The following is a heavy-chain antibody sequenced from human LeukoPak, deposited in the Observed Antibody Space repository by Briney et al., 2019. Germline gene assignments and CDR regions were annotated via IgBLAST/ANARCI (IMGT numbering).Heavy chain of an antibody. CDR3: ARDGYDYVWGSYRYSVLKKFDY. CDR1: GFTFSNYW. CDR2: INWNGGST. Sequence: GGSLRLSCAASGFTFSNYWMSWVRQAPGKGLEWVSGINWNGGSTGYADSVKGRFTISRDNAKNSLYLQMNSLRAEDTALYYCARDGYDYVWGSYRYSVLKKFDYWGQGTLVTVSS. D-gene: IGHD3-16*02. V-gene: IGHV3-20*04. J-gene: IGHJ4*02.